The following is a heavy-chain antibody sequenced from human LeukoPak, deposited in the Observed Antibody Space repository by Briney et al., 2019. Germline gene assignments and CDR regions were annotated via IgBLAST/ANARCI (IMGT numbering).Heavy chain of an antibody. V-gene: IGHV3-23*01. Sequence: GGSLRLSCAASGFTFSSYAMSWVRQAPGKGLEWVSAISGSGGSTYYADSVKGRFTISRDNSKNTLYLQMNSLRAEDTAVYYCARGGYGDYAFDIWGQGTMVTVSS. D-gene: IGHD4-17*01. CDR2: ISGSGGST. CDR1: GFTFSSYA. CDR3: ARGGYGDYAFDI. J-gene: IGHJ3*02.